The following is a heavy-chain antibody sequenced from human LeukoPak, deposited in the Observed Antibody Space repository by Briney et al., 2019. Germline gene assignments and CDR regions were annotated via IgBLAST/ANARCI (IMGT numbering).Heavy chain of an antibody. CDR3: ARVLPQGPYYYGMDV. V-gene: IGHV1-18*01. Sequence: ASVKVSCKASGYTFSSYGVIWVRQAPGQGLEWMGWISTFNGNTNYAQKLQGRVTMTTDTSTSTASMELRSLRSDDTAVYYCARVLPQGPYYYGMDVWGQGTTVTVSS. CDR2: ISTFNGNT. CDR1: GYTFSSYG. J-gene: IGHJ6*02. D-gene: IGHD3-10*01.